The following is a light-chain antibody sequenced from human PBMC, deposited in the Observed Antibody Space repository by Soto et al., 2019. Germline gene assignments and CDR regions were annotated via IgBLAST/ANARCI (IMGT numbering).Light chain of an antibody. CDR1: GGGIGTYNT. CDR3: YSYAGSYTVI. Sequence: QSVLTQPASVSGSPGQSITISCFGTGGGIGTYNTVSWYQQHPGKAPKLMIYEDTKRPSGVSSRFSASKSGNTASLTISGLQAEDAAGYYCYSYAGSYTVIVGGGTKLTVL. V-gene: IGLV2-23*01. CDR2: EDT. J-gene: IGLJ2*01.